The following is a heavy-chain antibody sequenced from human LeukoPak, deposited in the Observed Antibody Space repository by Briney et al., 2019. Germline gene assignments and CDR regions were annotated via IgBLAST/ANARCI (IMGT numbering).Heavy chain of an antibody. CDR3: AKSGDYGDYKFN. Sequence: GGSLRLSCAASGFTFSSYAMSWVRQAPRKGLEWVSAISGSGGSTYYADSVKGRFTISRDNSKNTLYLQMNSLRAEDTAVYYCAKSGDYGDYKFNWGQGTLVTVSS. CDR1: GFTFSSYA. CDR2: ISGSGGST. V-gene: IGHV3-23*01. D-gene: IGHD4-17*01. J-gene: IGHJ4*02.